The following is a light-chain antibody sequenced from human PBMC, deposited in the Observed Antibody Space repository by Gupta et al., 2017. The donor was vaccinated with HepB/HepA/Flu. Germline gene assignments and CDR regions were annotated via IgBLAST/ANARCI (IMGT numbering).Light chain of an antibody. J-gene: IGKJ4*01. CDR2: DAS. V-gene: IGKV3-11*01. Sequence: EIVLTQSPATLSLSPGERATLSCRASQSVSSYLAWYQQKPGQAPRLLIYDASNRATGIPARFSGSGAGTDFTLTISSLEPEDFAVYYCQQRINWHPSLTFGGGTKVEIK. CDR1: QSVSSY. CDR3: QQRINWHPSLT.